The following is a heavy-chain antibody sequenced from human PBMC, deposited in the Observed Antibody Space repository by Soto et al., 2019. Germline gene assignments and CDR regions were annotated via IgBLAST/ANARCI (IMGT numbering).Heavy chain of an antibody. CDR1: GFTFNTFQ. Sequence: GGSLRLSFAASGFTFNTFQISWGRQARGRGLEWVSFISDDSSRTYYADAVKGRFTICRDNSKYTLYLQMNSLPAQDTAVYACVKGGWLDFWGQGTLVTVSS. V-gene: IGHV3-23*01. D-gene: IGHD3-16*01. CDR2: ISDDSSRT. J-gene: IGHJ5*01. CDR3: VKGGWLDF.